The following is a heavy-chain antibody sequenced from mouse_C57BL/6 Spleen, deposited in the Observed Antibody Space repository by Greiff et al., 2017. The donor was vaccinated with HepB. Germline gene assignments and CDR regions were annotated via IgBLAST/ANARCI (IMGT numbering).Heavy chain of an antibody. Sequence: QVQLQQPGAELVKPGASVKLSCKASGYTFTSYWMHWVKQRPGRGLEWIGRIDPNSGSTKYNEKFKSKATLTVDKPSSTAYMQLSSLTSEDSAVYYCARYRDYYGSSHWSFDVWGTGTTVTVSS. J-gene: IGHJ1*03. CDR1: GYTFTSYW. V-gene: IGHV1-72*01. D-gene: IGHD1-1*01. CDR2: IDPNSGST. CDR3: ARYRDYYGSSHWSFDV.